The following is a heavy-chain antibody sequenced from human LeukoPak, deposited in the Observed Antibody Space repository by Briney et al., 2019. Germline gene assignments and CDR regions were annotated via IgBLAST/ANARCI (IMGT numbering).Heavy chain of an antibody. V-gene: IGHV4-34*01. Sequence: SETLSLTCAVYGGSFSGYYWSWIRQPPGKGLEWIGEINHSGSTNYNPSLKSRVTISVDTSKNQFSLKLSSVTAADTAVYYCARVLLSASAFLRPAGDYWGQGTLVTVSS. CDR1: GGSFSGYY. J-gene: IGHJ4*02. D-gene: IGHD4-17*01. CDR3: ARVLLSASAFLRPAGDY. CDR2: INHSGST.